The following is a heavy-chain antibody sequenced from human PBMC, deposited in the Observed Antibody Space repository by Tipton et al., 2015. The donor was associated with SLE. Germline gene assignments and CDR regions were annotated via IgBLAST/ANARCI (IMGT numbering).Heavy chain of an antibody. Sequence: SPRLSCAASGFSFNTYAVHWVRQAPGKGLEWLAVISSDGRTKYYADSVKGRFTISRDNSKNTLYLQMNSLRAEDTAVYYCARSIIAAAGPFDYWGQGTLVTVSS. CDR3: ARSIIAAAGPFDY. CDR2: ISSDGRTK. V-gene: IGHV3-30*04. CDR1: GFSFNTYA. D-gene: IGHD6-13*01. J-gene: IGHJ4*02.